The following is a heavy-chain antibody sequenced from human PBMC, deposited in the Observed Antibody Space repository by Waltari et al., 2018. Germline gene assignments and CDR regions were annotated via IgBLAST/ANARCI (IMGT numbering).Heavy chain of an antibody. CDR3: AKMTRSWAEGAFDS. D-gene: IGHD6-6*01. Sequence: EVQLLESGGHLIQPGGSLSVSCVASGFTLGSYAMSGVRQAAGMGLEWVASLSGNGASAYYADSVKGRFTISRDTSENTLYLQVSALRVDDTAIYYCAKMTRSWAEGAFDSWGQGTLLTVSS. CDR1: GFTLGSYA. V-gene: IGHV3-23*01. J-gene: IGHJ4*02. CDR2: LSGNGASA.